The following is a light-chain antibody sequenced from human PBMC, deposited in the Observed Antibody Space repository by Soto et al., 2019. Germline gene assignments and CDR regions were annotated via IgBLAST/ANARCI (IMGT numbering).Light chain of an antibody. CDR1: QSVSSD. CDR3: QQYNNWPRT. CDR2: AVS. J-gene: IGKJ1*01. V-gene: IGKV3-15*01. Sequence: QTTATLSVSPGGRATLSRRASQSVSSDLAWYQQKPGQAPRLLMYAVSTRPTGTPARFSGSGSGTEFTLTISSLQSEDFAVYYCQQYNNWPRTFGQGTKVDIK.